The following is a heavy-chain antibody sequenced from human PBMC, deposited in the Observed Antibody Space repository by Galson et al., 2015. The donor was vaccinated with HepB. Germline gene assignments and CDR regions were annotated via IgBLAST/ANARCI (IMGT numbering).Heavy chain of an antibody. V-gene: IGHV2-5*02. CDR1: GFSLNTGGEG. CDR3: VHRRWFSGIDT. CDR2: VYWDDDK. D-gene: IGHD3-10*01. J-gene: IGHJ5*02. Sequence: PALVKPTQTLTLTCTFSGFSLNTGGEGVGWVRQPPGKALEWLTIVYWDDDKRFSPSLRSRLTLTKDTSKNQVVLTMTNMDPVDTATYFCVHRRWFSGIDTWGQGTLATVSS.